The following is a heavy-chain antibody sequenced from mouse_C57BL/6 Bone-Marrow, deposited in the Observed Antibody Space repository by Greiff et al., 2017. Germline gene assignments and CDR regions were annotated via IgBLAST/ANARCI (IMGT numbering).Heavy chain of an antibody. CDR2: INPNNGGT. D-gene: IGHD3-2*02. Sequence: VQLQQSGPELVKPGASVKISCKASGYTFTDYYMNWVKQSHGKSLEWIGDINPNNGGTSYNQKFKGKATLTVDKSSSTAYMELRSLTSEDSAVYYCARHQDSSGSAWFAYWGQGTLVTVSA. J-gene: IGHJ3*01. CDR1: GYTFTDYY. V-gene: IGHV1-26*01. CDR3: ARHQDSSGSAWFAY.